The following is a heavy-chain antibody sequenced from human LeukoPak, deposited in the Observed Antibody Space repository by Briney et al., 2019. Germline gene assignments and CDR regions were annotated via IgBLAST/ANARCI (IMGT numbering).Heavy chain of an antibody. V-gene: IGHV4-39*07. D-gene: IGHD6-6*01. CDR3: ARCSQLVASYYYYYMDV. CDR2: IYYSGST. J-gene: IGHJ6*03. Sequence: SETLSLTCTVSGGSISSSSYYWGWIRQPPGKGLEWIGSIYYSGSTYYNPSLKSRVTISVDTSKNQFSLKLSSVTAADTAVYYCARCSQLVASYYYYYMDVWGKGTTVTVSS. CDR1: GGSISSSSYY.